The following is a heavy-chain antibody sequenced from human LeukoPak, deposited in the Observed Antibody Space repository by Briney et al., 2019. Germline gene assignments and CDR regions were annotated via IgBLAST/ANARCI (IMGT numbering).Heavy chain of an antibody. V-gene: IGHV1-24*01. D-gene: IGHD3-10*01. J-gene: IGHJ3*02. Sequence: ASVKVSCKVSGHTLSELSLHWVRQAPGKGLEWMGGFGPEDDEIIYAQRFQGRVTMTEDTSTDTAYMELSSLRSEDTAVYYCALLMVRNIVDIWGQGTMVTVAS. CDR3: ALLMVRNIVDI. CDR2: FGPEDDEI. CDR1: GHTLSELS.